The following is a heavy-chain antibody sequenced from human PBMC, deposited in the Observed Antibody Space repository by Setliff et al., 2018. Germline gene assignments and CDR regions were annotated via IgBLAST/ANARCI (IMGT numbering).Heavy chain of an antibody. J-gene: IGHJ2*01. CDR3: ARKMRRSGRGHWFFDV. Sequence: PSETLSLTCTASDGSIRSGDHYWNWIRQHPGKGLEWLGYIWRSVSTFYNPSLTSRITMSDDTSRNLFSMELASVTSADTAIYYCARKMRRSGRGHWFFDVWGQGTLVTVSS. V-gene: IGHV4-31*03. CDR2: IWRSVST. CDR1: DGSIRSGDHY.